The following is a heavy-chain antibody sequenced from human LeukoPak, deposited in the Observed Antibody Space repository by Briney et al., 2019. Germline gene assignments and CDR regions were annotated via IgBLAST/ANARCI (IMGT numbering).Heavy chain of an antibody. D-gene: IGHD6-19*01. CDR2: SRNKAKSYTT. CDR1: GFTFSDHF. CDR3: VRVGSVAGSDYLDY. J-gene: IGHJ4*02. Sequence: GGSLSLSCAVSGFTFSDHFLDCVRQAPGKGLEWVGRSRNKAKSYTTEYAASVKGRFTISRDDSKNSLYLQMNSPKTEDTAVYYCVRVGSVAGSDYLDYWGQGTLVTVSS. V-gene: IGHV3-72*01.